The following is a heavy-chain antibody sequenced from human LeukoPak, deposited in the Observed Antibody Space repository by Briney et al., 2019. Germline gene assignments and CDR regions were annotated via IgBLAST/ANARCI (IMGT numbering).Heavy chain of an antibody. J-gene: IGHJ5*02. CDR2: INHSGST. Sequence: SETLSLTCAVYGGSFSGYYWSWIRQPPGKGLEWIGEINHSGSTNYNPSLKSRVTISVDTSKNQFSLKLSSVTAADTAVYYCTRERGYSSGWYSINWFDPWAREPWSPSPQ. V-gene: IGHV4-34*01. D-gene: IGHD6-19*01. CDR1: GGSFSGYY. CDR3: TRERGYSSGWYSINWFDP.